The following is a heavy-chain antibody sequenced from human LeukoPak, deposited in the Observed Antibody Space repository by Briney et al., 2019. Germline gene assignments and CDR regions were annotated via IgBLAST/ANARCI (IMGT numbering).Heavy chain of an antibody. Sequence: GGSLRLSCVASGFRFSDFYMSWIRQVPGKGPEWISYISSSGDTIYSADSVKGRFTISRDNAKNSLYLQMNSLGAEDTAFYYCARDASERCQDIICSRYNWFDTWGQGTLVTVSS. D-gene: IGHD2-15*01. J-gene: IGHJ5*02. V-gene: IGHV3-11*04. CDR3: ARDASERCQDIICSRYNWFDT. CDR1: GFRFSDFY. CDR2: ISSSGDTI.